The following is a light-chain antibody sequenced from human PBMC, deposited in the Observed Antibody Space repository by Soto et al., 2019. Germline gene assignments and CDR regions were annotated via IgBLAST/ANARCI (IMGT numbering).Light chain of an antibody. Sequence: EIVMTQSPATLSVSPGERATLSCRASQSVSSSLAWYQQKPGQAPRLLIYGASTRATGIPARFSGSGSGTEVTLTISSLQSEDFAVYYGQQYNNWWTFGQGTKVEVK. CDR2: GAS. CDR3: QQYNNWWT. CDR1: QSVSSS. J-gene: IGKJ1*01. V-gene: IGKV3-15*01.